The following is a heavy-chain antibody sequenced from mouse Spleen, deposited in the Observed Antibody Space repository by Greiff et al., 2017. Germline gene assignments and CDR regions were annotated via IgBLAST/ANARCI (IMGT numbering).Heavy chain of an antibody. Sequence: DLVKPGASVKLSCKASGYTFTSYWINWIKQRPGQGLEWIGRIAPGSGSTYYNEMFKGKATLTVDTSSSTAYIQLSSLSSEDSAVYFCARWLPYAMDYWGQGTSVTVSS. CDR1: GYTFTSYW. CDR2: IAPGSGST. J-gene: IGHJ4*01. V-gene: IGHV1S41*01. CDR3: ARWLPYAMDY. D-gene: IGHD2-2*01.